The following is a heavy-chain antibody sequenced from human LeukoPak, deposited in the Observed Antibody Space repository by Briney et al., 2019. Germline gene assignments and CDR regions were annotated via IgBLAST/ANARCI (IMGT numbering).Heavy chain of an antibody. CDR3: AKSSYYDSSGYYREYYFDY. D-gene: IGHD3-22*01. J-gene: IGHJ4*02. CDR2: VSGSGGST. Sequence: GSLRLSCAASGFTFSSYAMTWVRQAPGKGLEWVSSVSGSGGSTYYADSVKGRFTISRDNSKNTLVLQMNSLRAEDTAVYYCAKSSYYDSSGYYREYYFDYWGQGTLVTVSS. V-gene: IGHV3-23*01. CDR1: GFTFSSYA.